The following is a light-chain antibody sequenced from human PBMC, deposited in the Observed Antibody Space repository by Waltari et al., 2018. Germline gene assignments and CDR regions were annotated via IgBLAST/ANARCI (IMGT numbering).Light chain of an antibody. CDR3: YSSAMSAFVV. J-gene: IGLJ3*02. CDR1: SSDIGSYNF. V-gene: IGLV2-23*02. Sequence: QSALTQPASVSGSPGQSITISCTGTSSDIGSYNFVSWYQHHPGKAPKLILYGVTKRPSGVSDRLSGSKSGNTASSTISGLQAEDDADYYCYSSAMSAFVVFGGGTKLTVL. CDR2: GVT.